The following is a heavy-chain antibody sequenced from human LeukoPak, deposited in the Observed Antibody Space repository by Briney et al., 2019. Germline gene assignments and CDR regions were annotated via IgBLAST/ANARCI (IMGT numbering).Heavy chain of an antibody. CDR3: ARDLRSGNWFDP. V-gene: IGHV3-11*06. CDR2: ISSSSSYT. D-gene: IGHD5/OR15-5a*01. Sequence: GGSLRLSCAASGFTFSDYYMSWIRQAPGKGLEWVSYISSSSSYTNYADSVKGRFTISRDNAKNSLYLQMNSLRAEDTAVYYCARDLRSGNWFDPWGQGILVTVSS. CDR1: GFTFSDYY. J-gene: IGHJ5*02.